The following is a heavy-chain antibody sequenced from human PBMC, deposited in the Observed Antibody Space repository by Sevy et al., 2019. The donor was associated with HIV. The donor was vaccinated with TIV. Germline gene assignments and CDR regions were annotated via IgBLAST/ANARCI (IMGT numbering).Heavy chain of an antibody. CDR1: GFTFSSYA. CDR2: ISGSGGST. J-gene: IGHJ2*01. Sequence: GGSLRLSCAASGFTFSSYAMSWVRQAPGKGLEWVSAISGSGGSTYYADSVKGPFTISRDNSKNTLYLQMNSLRAEDTAVYYCTKAVVILDWYFDLWGRGTLVTVSS. CDR3: TKAVVILDWYFDL. D-gene: IGHD3-22*01. V-gene: IGHV3-23*01.